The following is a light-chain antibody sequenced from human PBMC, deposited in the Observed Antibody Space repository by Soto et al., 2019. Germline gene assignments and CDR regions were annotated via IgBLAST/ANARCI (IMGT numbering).Light chain of an antibody. V-gene: IGLV2-14*01. CDR3: LLYHGGAWV. J-gene: IGLJ3*02. CDR2: EVS. CDR1: SSDVGGYNF. Sequence: QSALTQPASVSGSPGQSITISCTGTSSDVGGYNFVSWYQQNPGKAPKLMIYEVSNRPSGVSNRFSGSKSDNTASLTISGLQAEDEGDYYCLLYHGGAWVFGGGTKVTVL.